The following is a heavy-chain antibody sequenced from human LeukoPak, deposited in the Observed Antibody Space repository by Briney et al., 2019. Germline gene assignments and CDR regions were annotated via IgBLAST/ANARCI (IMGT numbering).Heavy chain of an antibody. CDR1: GFTFSNYA. CDR2: ISGSASST. CDR3: ARCDADWLLIFDY. J-gene: IGHJ4*02. Sequence: PGGSLRLSCAASGFTFSNYAMSWVRQAPGKGLEWVSAISGSASSTYHADSVKGRFTISRDNSKNTLYLQMNSLRADDTAVYYCARCDADWLLIFDYWGQGTLVTVSS. V-gene: IGHV3-23*01. D-gene: IGHD3-9*01.